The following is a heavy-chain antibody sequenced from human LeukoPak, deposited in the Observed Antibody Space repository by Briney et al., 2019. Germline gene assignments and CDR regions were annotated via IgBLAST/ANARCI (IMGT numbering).Heavy chain of an antibody. CDR3: ARGLNPTCYYGSGSHSFDY. Sequence: PSETLSLTCAVYGGSFSGYYWSWIRQPPGKGLEWIGEINHSGSTNYNPSLKSRVTISVDTSKNQFSLKLSSVTAADTAVYYCARGLNPTCYYGSGSHSFDYWGQGTLVTVSS. D-gene: IGHD3-10*01. J-gene: IGHJ4*02. CDR2: INHSGST. CDR1: GGSFSGYY. V-gene: IGHV4-34*01.